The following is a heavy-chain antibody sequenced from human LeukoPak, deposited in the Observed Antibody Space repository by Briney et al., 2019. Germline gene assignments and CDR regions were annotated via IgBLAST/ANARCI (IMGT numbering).Heavy chain of an antibody. D-gene: IGHD3-9*01. CDR2: ISAYNGNT. J-gene: IGHJ4*02. CDR3: ARDTPRYFDWLPPFDY. V-gene: IGHV1-18*01. CDR1: GYTFTSYG. Sequence: GASVKVSCKASGYTFTSYGISWVRQAPGQGLEWMGWISAYNGNTNYAQKLQGRVTMTTDTSTSTAYMELRSLRSDDTAVYYCARDTPRYFDWLPPFDYWGQGTLVTVSS.